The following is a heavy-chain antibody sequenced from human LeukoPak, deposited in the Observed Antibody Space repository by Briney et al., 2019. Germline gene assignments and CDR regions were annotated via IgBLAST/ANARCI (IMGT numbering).Heavy chain of an antibody. Sequence: SETLSLTCTVSGGSISSSSYYWGWIRQPPGKGLEWIGRIYTSGSTDYNPSLKSRVTMSVDTSKTQFSLKLSSVTAADTAVYYCARGGITMVRGVIGYYYYMDVWGKGTTVTVSS. V-gene: IGHV4-39*07. D-gene: IGHD3-10*01. CDR1: GGSISSSSYY. J-gene: IGHJ6*03. CDR2: IYTSGST. CDR3: ARGGITMVRGVIGYYYYMDV.